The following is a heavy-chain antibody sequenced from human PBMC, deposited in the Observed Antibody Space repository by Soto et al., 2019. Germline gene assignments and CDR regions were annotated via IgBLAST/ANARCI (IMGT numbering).Heavy chain of an antibody. CDR1: GGSFSGYY. CDR2: INHSGST. CDR3: ARGLPGYYYDSSGYYPKTYYFDY. J-gene: IGHJ4*02. Sequence: SETLSLTCAVYGGSFSGYYWSWIRQPPGKGLEWIGEINHSGSTNYNPSLKSRVTISVDTSKNQFSLKLSSVTAADTAVYYCARGLPGYYYDSSGYYPKTYYFDYWGQGTQVTVS. D-gene: IGHD3-22*01. V-gene: IGHV4-34*01.